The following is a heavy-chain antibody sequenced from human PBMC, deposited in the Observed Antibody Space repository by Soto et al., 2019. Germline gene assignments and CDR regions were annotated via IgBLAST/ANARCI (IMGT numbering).Heavy chain of an antibody. J-gene: IGHJ3*02. D-gene: IGHD4-17*01. V-gene: IGHV4-31*03. Sequence: QVQLQESGPGLVKPSQTLSLTCTVSGGSISSGGYYWSWIRQHPGKGLEWIGYIYYSGSTYYNPSLKSRVTISVDTSKNQFSLKLSSVTAADTAVYYCARDRHLGDHGPKAFDIWGQGTMVTVSS. CDR1: GGSISSGGYY. CDR2: IYYSGST. CDR3: ARDRHLGDHGPKAFDI.